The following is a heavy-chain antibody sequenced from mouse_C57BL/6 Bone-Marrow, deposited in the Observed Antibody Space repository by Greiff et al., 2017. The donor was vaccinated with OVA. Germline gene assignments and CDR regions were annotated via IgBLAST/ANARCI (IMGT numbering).Heavy chain of an antibody. J-gene: IGHJ1*03. CDR3: TFYYGSSYRYFDV. V-gene: IGHV14-4*01. D-gene: IGHD1-1*01. Sequence: VHVKQSGAELVRPGASVKLSCTASGFNIKDDYMHWVKQRPEQGLEWIGWIDPENGDTEYASKFQGKATITAATSSNTAYLQLSSLTSEDTAVYYCTFYYGSSYRYFDVWGTGTTVTVSS. CDR1: GFNIKDDY. CDR2: IDPENGDT.